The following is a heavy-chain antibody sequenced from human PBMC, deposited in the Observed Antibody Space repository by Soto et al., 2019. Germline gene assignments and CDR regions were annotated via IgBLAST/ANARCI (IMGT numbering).Heavy chain of an antibody. Sequence: EVQLLESGGGLVQPGGSLRPSLAASGFTFSNYPLTWFRRAPGKGLEWVSTISGSGGSTYYADSVKGRFTISRDNSKNTLYLQMNSLRAEDTAVYYCAKDQGSSWYEIDYWGQGTLVTVSS. V-gene: IGHV3-23*01. D-gene: IGHD6-13*01. CDR3: AKDQGSSWYEIDY. J-gene: IGHJ4*02. CDR2: ISGSGGST. CDR1: GFTFSNYP.